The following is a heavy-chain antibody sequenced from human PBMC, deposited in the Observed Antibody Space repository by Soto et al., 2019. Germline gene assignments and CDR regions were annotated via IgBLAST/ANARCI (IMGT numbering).Heavy chain of an antibody. CDR3: ARQILRYFDYPLGSSDY. CDR2: IYYSGST. V-gene: IGHV4-39*01. Sequence: QLQLQESGPGLVKPSETLSLTCTVSGGSISSSSYYWGWIRQPPGKGLEWIGSIYYSGSTYYNPSLKSRVTISVDTSKNQFSLKLSSVTAADTAVYYCARQILRYFDYPLGSSDYWGQGTLVTVSS. J-gene: IGHJ4*02. D-gene: IGHD3-9*01. CDR1: GGSISSSSYY.